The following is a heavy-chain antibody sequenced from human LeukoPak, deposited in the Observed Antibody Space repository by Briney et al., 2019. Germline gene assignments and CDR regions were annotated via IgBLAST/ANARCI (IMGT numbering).Heavy chain of an antibody. D-gene: IGHD5-18*01. CDR3: ARAMDTAIHDAFDI. CDR1: GFTFSSYG. J-gene: IGHJ3*02. Sequence: GGSLRLSCAASGFTFSSYGMHWVRQAPGKGLEWVAVISYDGSNKYYADSVKGRFTISRDNSKNTLYLQMNSLRAEDTAVYYCARAMDTAIHDAFDIWGQGTMVTVSS. V-gene: IGHV3-30*03. CDR2: ISYDGSNK.